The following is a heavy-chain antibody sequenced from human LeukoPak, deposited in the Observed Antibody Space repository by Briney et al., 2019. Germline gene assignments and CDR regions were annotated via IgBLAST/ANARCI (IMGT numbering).Heavy chain of an antibody. D-gene: IGHD2-2*01. J-gene: IGHJ4*02. CDR1: GGSFSGYY. CDR3: ARAAVYCSSSTCRTNFDS. V-gene: IGHV3-7*01. Sequence: PSETLSLTCAVYGGSFSGYYWSWIRQPPGKGLEWVAYMNHDGSDQSHVDSVRGRFTISRDNAKNSLYLQMNSLRVEDTAVYYCARAAVYCSSSTCRTNFDSWGQGTLVTVSS. CDR2: MNHDGSDQ.